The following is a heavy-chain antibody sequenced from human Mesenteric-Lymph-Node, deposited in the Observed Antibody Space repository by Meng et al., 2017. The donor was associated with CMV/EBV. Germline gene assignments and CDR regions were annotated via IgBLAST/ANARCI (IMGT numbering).Heavy chain of an antibody. V-gene: IGHV3-23*01. Sequence: GESLKISCAASGFTFSSYAMSWVRQAPGKGLEWVSAISGSGGSTYYADSVKGRFTISRDNSKNTLSLQINSPRAEDTAVYYCATFYSSSCFDHWGQGTLVTVSS. D-gene: IGHD6-13*01. J-gene: IGHJ4*02. CDR1: GFTFSSYA. CDR2: ISGSGGST. CDR3: ATFYSSSCFDH.